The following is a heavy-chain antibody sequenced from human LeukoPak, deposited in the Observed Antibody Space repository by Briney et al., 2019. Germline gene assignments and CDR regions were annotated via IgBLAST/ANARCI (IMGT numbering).Heavy chain of an antibody. CDR3: ARVRYYYGSGTVDY. V-gene: IGHV3-48*04. Sequence: GGSLRLSCAASGFTFSSYSMNWVRQAPGKGLGWVSYISSSGSTIYYADSVKGRFTISRDNAKNSLYLQMNSLRAEDTAVYYCARVRYYYGSGTVDYWGQGTLVTVSS. CDR1: GFTFSSYS. CDR2: ISSSGSTI. J-gene: IGHJ4*02. D-gene: IGHD3-10*01.